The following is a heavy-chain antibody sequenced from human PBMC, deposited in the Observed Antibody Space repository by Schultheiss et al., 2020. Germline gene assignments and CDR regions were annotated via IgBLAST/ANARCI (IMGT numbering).Heavy chain of an antibody. Sequence: GGSLRLSCAASGFTFSSYAMSWVRQAPGKGLEYVSAISSNGGSTYYADSVKGRFTISRDNAKNSLYLQMNSLRDEDTAVYYCARDDTTTVTYGMYYFDYLGQGTLVTVSS. D-gene: IGHD4-17*01. CDR2: ISSNGGST. V-gene: IGHV3-64*02. CDR1: GFTFSSYA. J-gene: IGHJ4*02. CDR3: ARDDTTTVTYGMYYFDY.